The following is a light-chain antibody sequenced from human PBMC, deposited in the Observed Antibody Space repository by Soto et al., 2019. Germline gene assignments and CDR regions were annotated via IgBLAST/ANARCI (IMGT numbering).Light chain of an antibody. Sequence: EIVLTQSPGTLSLSPGERATLSCRASQSVSSSYIAWYQQKPGQAPRLVIYGTSSRATGIPDRFSGSGSGTDFTLTISRLEPEDFAVYYCQQHGGSTGFTFGPGTKV. J-gene: IGKJ3*01. V-gene: IGKV3-20*01. CDR3: QQHGGSTGFT. CDR2: GTS. CDR1: QSVSSSY.